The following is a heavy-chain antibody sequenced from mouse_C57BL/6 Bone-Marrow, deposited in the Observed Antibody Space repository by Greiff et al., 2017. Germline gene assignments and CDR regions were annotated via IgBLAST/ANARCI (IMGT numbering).Heavy chain of an antibody. CDR3: ARDGSSLDYAMDY. CDR1: GFTFSDYY. CDR2: INYDGSST. Sequence: EVKVVESEGGLVQPGSSMKLSCTASGFTFSDYYMAWVRQVPEKGLEWVANINYDGSSTYYLDSLKSRFIISRDNAKNILYLQMSSLKSEDTATYYCARDGSSLDYAMDYWGQGTSVTVSS. D-gene: IGHD1-1*01. J-gene: IGHJ4*01. V-gene: IGHV5-16*01.